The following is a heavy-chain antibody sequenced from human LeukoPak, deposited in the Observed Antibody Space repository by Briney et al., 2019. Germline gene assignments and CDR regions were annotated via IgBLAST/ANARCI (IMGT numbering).Heavy chain of an antibody. V-gene: IGHV4-4*07. CDR2: IFTSGST. CDR3: ARARRYCDGDCSSGVYWYFDL. CDR1: GMSISSYY. Sequence: PSETLSLTCSASGMSISSYYWTWIRQPAGKGLEWIGRIFTSGSTSYNPSLTSRVTMSVDTSKNQFSLTLTSVTAADTAVYYCARARRYCDGDCSSGVYWYFDLWGRGTLVTVSS. J-gene: IGHJ2*01. D-gene: IGHD2-21*02.